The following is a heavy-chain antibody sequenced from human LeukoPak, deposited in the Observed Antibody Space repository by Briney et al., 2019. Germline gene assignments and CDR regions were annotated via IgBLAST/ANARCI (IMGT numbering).Heavy chain of an antibody. CDR3: AREVEGIAAAGYYYYYMDV. CDR2: ISSSSSTI. V-gene: IGHV3-48*01. CDR1: GFTFSSYS. J-gene: IGHJ6*03. Sequence: GGSLRLSCAASGFTFSSYSMNWVRQAPGKGLEWVSYISSSSSTIYYADSVKGRFTISRDNAKNSLYLQMNSLRAEDTAVYYCAREVEGIAAAGYYYYYMDVWGKGTAVTVSS. D-gene: IGHD6-13*01.